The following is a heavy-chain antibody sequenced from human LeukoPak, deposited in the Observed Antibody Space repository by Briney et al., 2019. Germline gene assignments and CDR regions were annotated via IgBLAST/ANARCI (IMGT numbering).Heavy chain of an antibody. CDR1: GYTFTSYG. CDR3: ARDEPPEGPLVETPAGMDV. J-gene: IGHJ6*02. V-gene: IGHV1-18*01. D-gene: IGHD2-15*01. CDR2: ISAYNGNT. Sequence: ASVKVSCKASGYTFTSYGISWVRQAPGRGLEWMGWISAYNGNTNYAQKLQGRVTMTTDTSTSTAYMELRSLRSDDTAVYYCARDEPPEGPLVETPAGMDVWGQGTTVTVS.